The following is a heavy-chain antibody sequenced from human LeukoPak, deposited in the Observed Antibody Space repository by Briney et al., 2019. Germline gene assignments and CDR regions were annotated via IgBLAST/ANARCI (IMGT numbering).Heavy chain of an antibody. CDR1: GGSISSSSYY. D-gene: IGHD3-16*02. J-gene: IGHJ4*02. CDR3: ARVSSLDDYVWGSYRLGYAFDY. CDR2: IYYSGST. Sequence: SETLSLTCTVSGGSISSSSYYWGWIRQPPGKGLEWIGSIYYSGSTYYNPSLKSRVTISVDTSKNQFSLKLSSVTAADTAVYYCARVSSLDDYVWGSYRLGYAFDYWGQGTLVTVSS. V-gene: IGHV4-39*07.